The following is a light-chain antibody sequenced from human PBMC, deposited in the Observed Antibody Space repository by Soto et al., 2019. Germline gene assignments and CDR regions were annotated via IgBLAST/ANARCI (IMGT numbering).Light chain of an antibody. Sequence: DIQMTQSPSSLSASVGDRVAITCQASQDISNYLNWYQQKPGKAPKLLIYDASNLETGVPSRFSGSGSGTDFTFTISSLQPEDIATYYYQQYDNLPTFGGGTKVDIK. V-gene: IGKV1-33*01. CDR2: DAS. CDR3: QQYDNLPT. J-gene: IGKJ4*01. CDR1: QDISNY.